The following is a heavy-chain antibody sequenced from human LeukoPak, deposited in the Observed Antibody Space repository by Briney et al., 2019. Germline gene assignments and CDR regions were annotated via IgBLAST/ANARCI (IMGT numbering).Heavy chain of an antibody. V-gene: IGHV3-7*01. CDR2: IKQDGSEK. D-gene: IGHD6-19*01. J-gene: IGHJ4*02. CDR1: GLTFSSYW. Sequence: GGSLRLSCAASGLTFSSYWMSWVRQAPGKGLEWVANIKQDGSEKYYVDSVKGRFTISRDNAKNSLYLQMNSLRAEDTAVYYCASTGYSSGWYFDYWGQGTLVTVSS. CDR3: ASTGYSSGWYFDY.